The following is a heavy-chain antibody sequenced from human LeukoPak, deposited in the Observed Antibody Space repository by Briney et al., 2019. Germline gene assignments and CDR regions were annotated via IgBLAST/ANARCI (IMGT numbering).Heavy chain of an antibody. V-gene: IGHV3-30-3*01. Sequence: GRSLRLSCAASGFTFSSYAMHWVRQAPGKGLEWVAVISYDGSNKYYADSVKGRFTISRDNSKNTLYLQMNSLRAEDTAVYYCARDGSSSGWQEGGYFDYWGQGTLVTVSS. D-gene: IGHD6-19*01. CDR1: GFTFSSYA. CDR3: ARDGSSSGWQEGGYFDY. CDR2: ISYDGSNK. J-gene: IGHJ4*02.